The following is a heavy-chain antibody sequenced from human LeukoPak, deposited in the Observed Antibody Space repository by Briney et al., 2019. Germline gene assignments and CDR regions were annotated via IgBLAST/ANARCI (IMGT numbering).Heavy chain of an antibody. Sequence: SETLSLTCSVSGGSISSYYWSWIRQPPGKGLEWIGYIYYSGRTSYNPSLKSRVTISVDTSKNQFSLKLSSVTAADTAVYYCARGPGFGGTYYMDVWGKGTTVTVSS. CDR2: IYYSGRT. V-gene: IGHV4-59*12. CDR1: GGSISSYY. CDR3: ARGPGFGGTYYMDV. J-gene: IGHJ6*03. D-gene: IGHD3-10*01.